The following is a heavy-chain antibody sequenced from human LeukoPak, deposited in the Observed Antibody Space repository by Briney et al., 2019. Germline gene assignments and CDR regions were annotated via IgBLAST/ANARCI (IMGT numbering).Heavy chain of an antibody. J-gene: IGHJ4*02. CDR3: ATGYSGIHYPYY. Sequence: ASVKVSCKVSGYTLTELSIHWVRRAPGKGLEWMGGFDPEDGETIYAQRFQGRVTMTEDTSTDTTYMELSSLRSEDTAVYYCATGYSGIHYPYYWGQGTLVTVSS. D-gene: IGHD1-26*01. CDR2: FDPEDGET. CDR1: GYTLTELS. V-gene: IGHV1-24*01.